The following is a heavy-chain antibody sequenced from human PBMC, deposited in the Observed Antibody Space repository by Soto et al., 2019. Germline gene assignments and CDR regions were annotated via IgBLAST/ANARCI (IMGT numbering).Heavy chain of an antibody. J-gene: IGHJ5*02. CDR1: GGSFSGYY. V-gene: IGHV4-34*01. CDR2: INHSGST. D-gene: IGHD3-10*01. Sequence: PSETLSLTCAVYGGSFSGYYWSWIRQPPGKGLEWIGEINHSGSTNYNPSLKSRVTISVDTSKNQFSLKLSSVTAADTAVYYCARFWRYYYGSGSYYNWFDPWGQGTLVTVSS. CDR3: ARFWRYYYGSGSYYNWFDP.